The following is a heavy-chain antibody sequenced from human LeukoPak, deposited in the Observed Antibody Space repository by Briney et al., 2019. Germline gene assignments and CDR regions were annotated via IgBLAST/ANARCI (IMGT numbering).Heavy chain of an antibody. CDR2: ISGSGGST. CDR3: AKAGITMVRGVLDY. J-gene: IGHJ4*02. D-gene: IGHD3-10*01. CDR1: GFTFSSYG. Sequence: GGTLRLSCAASGFTFSSYGMSWVRQAPGKGLEWVSAISGSGGSTYYADSVKGRFTISRDNSKNTLYLQMNSLRAEDTAVYYCAKAGITMVRGVLDYWGQGTLVTVSS. V-gene: IGHV3-23*01.